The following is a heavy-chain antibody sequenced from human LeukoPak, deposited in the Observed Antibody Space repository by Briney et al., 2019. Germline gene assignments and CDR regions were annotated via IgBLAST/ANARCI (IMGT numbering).Heavy chain of an antibody. CDR3: ARGPTGYSSSSLYFDY. J-gene: IGHJ4*02. CDR1: GYSISSGYD. CDR2: IYHSGST. D-gene: IGHD6-6*01. Sequence: PSETLSLTCNVSGYSISSGYDWGWLRQPPGKGLAWIGRIYHSGSTYYNASLKSRVTIPLDTSKNQISLKLISVTAADTAVYYCARGPTGYSSSSLYFDYWGQGTLVTVSS. V-gene: IGHV4-38-2*02.